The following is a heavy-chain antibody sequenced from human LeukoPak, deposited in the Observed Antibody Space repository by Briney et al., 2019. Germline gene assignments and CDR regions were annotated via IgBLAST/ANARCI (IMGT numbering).Heavy chain of an antibody. CDR2: ISYDGRNT. J-gene: IGHJ4*02. D-gene: IGHD6-13*01. CDR3: AKDRSFSSSFDY. Sequence: PGRSLRLSCAASGFTFNRYGIHWVRQAPGKGLEWVAVISYDGRNTYYADSVKGRFTISRDNSENTLYLQMNSLQTVDTAVYYCAKDRSFSSSFDYWGQGTLVTVSS. V-gene: IGHV3-30*18. CDR1: GFTFNRYG.